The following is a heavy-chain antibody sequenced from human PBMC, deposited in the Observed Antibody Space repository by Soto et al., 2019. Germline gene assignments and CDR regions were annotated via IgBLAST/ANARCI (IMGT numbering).Heavy chain of an antibody. D-gene: IGHD3-3*01. V-gene: IGHV3-23*01. CDR2: LSGSGDNT. J-gene: IGHJ4*02. CDR1: GFILSGYA. CDR3: AKDRDFWTGSGIDY. Sequence: EVQLLESGGGLIQPGGSLRLSCAASGFILSGYAMSWVRQAPGKGLEWVSTLSGSGDNTYYADSLKGRFTISRDTSKNTLYLQMNSLRAEDTAIYFCAKDRDFWTGSGIDYWGQGTLVTVSA.